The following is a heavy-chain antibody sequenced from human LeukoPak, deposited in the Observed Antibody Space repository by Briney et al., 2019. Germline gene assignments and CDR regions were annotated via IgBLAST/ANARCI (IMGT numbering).Heavy chain of an antibody. V-gene: IGHV3-21*01. Sequence: GGSLRLSCAASGFTFSSYSMNWVRQAPGKGLEWVSSISSSSSYIYYADSVKGRFTISRDNAKNSLYLQMNSLRAEDTAVYYCARRQPYYYYMDVWGKGTTVTVSS. J-gene: IGHJ6*03. CDR2: ISSSSSYI. CDR1: GFTFSSYS. CDR3: ARRQPYYYYMDV.